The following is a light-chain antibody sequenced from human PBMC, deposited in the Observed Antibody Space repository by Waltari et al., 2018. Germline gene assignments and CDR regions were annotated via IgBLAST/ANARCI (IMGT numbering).Light chain of an antibody. CDR3: QQSYSSPQRT. Sequence: IQLTQSPSSLSASVGDRVTLTCRASQSISTYLNWYQQIPGKAPKLLIYAASSLQSGVPSRFSGSGSGTDFTLTISSLQPEDFATYYCQQSYSSPQRTFGQGTKVEIK. CDR1: QSISTY. V-gene: IGKV1-39*01. J-gene: IGKJ1*01. CDR2: AAS.